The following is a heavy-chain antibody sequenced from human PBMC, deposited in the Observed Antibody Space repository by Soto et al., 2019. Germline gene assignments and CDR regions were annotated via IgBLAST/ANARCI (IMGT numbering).Heavy chain of an antibody. V-gene: IGHV4-4*02. CDR3: ARDFPSGGHYRMDV. J-gene: IGHJ6*02. CDR2: IYHTGGT. D-gene: IGHD1-26*01. CDR1: GGSVTDSNW. Sequence: SETLSLTCVVSGGSVTDSNWWTWVRQPPGQGLQWIGEIYHTGGTTYNPSLKSRVTISLDNSKNQLSLELTSVTAADSAVYYCARDFPSGGHYRMDVWGQGTTVTVSS.